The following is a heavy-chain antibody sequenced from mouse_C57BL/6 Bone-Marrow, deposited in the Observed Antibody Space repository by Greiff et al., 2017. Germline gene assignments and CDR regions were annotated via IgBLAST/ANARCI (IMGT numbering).Heavy chain of an antibody. Sequence: DVKLVESGGGLVKPGGSLKLSCAASGFTFSDYGMHWVRQAPEKGLEWVAYISSGSSTIYYADTVKGRFTISRDNAKNTLFLQMTSLRSEDTAMYYCARDYYGGRGWFAYWGQGTRVTVSA. V-gene: IGHV5-17*01. J-gene: IGHJ3*01. D-gene: IGHD1-1*01. CDR1: GFTFSDYG. CDR2: ISSGSSTI. CDR3: ARDYYGGRGWFAY.